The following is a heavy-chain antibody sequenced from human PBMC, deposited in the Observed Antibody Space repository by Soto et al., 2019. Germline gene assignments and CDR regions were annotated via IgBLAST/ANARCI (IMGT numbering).Heavy chain of an antibody. CDR3: ENSPSSGWYLER. CDR2: ITGNGGST. Sequence: EVQLVESGGGLVQPGGSLRLSCVASGFTFSSSVMHWVRQAPGKGLEYVSAITGNGGSTYDANSVKGRFPISRDDSENTLYLQKGSLSAEDVAVYHCENSPSSGWYLERWGQGNLVNVSS. J-gene: IGHJ4*01. CDR1: GFTFSSSV. V-gene: IGHV3-64*01. D-gene: IGHD6-19*01.